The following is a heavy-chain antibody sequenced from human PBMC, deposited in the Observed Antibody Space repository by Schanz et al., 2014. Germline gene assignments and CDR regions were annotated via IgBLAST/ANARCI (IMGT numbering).Heavy chain of an antibody. CDR2: ISGSSRTI. V-gene: IGHV3-48*01. CDR1: GFTFSDYS. D-gene: IGHD1-26*01. CDR3: ARGGSGSHYRLDY. J-gene: IGHJ4*02. Sequence: EVQLVESGGGWVQPGGSLRLSCAASGFTFSDYSMNWVRQPPGRGLEWVSYISGSSRTIYYADSMKGRFTVSRDNAENALYLQMNSLRAEDTGLYFCARGGSGSHYRLDYWGQGTLVTVSS.